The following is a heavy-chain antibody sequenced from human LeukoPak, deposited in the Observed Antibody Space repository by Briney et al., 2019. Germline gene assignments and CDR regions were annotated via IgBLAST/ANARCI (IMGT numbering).Heavy chain of an antibody. D-gene: IGHD3-22*01. CDR1: GFTSSSYW. V-gene: IGHV3-7*01. CDR2: IKQDGSEK. Sequence: GGSLRLSCAASGFTSSSYWMSWVRQAPGKGLEWVANIKQDGSEKYYVDSVKGRFTISRDNAKNSLYLQMNSLRAEDTAVYYCARAGYYDSSGYYFDYWGQGTLVTVSS. CDR3: ARAGYYDSSGYYFDY. J-gene: IGHJ4*02.